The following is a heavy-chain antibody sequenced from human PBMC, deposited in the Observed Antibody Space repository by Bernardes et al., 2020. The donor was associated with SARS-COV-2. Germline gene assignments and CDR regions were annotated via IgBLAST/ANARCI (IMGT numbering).Heavy chain of an antibody. D-gene: IGHD3-16*01. CDR1: GFTFSNCS. CDR2: ISRDSKYI. Sequence: GGSLRLSCAASGFTFSNCSMHWVRQAPGKGLEWVSSISRDSKYIYHADSVKGRFTISRDNAKNSLYLQMNRLRDEDTAVYYCASEQGDTDYDNWSQGTLVTVSS. CDR3: ASEQGDTDYDN. J-gene: IGHJ4*02. V-gene: IGHV3-21*01.